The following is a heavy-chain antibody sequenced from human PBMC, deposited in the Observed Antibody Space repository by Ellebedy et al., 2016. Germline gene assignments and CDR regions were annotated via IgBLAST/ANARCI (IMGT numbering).Heavy chain of an antibody. CDR1: GFTFSSYS. D-gene: IGHD3-3*01. V-gene: IGHV3-72*01. J-gene: IGHJ3*02. Sequence: GGSLRLXXAASGFTFSSYSMNWVRQAPGKGLEWVGRTRNKANSYTTEYAASGKGRFTISRDDSKNLLYLQMNSLKTEDTAVYYCASRHYDFWSGYHDAFDIWGQGTMGTVSS. CDR3: ASRHYDFWSGYHDAFDI. CDR2: TRNKANSYTT.